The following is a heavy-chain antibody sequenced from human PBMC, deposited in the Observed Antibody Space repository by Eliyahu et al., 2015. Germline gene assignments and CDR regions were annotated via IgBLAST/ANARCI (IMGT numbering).Heavy chain of an antibody. CDR3: AKGYQGYFDWLRNKNYGMDV. CDR1: GFTVSSNY. J-gene: IGHJ6*02. CDR2: IYSGGST. Sequence: EVQLVESGGGLIQPGGSLRLSCAASGFTVSSNYMXWVRQAPGKGLEWVSVIYSGGSTYYADSVKGRFTISRDNSKNTLYLQMNSLRAEDTAVYYCAKGYQGYFDWLRNKNYGMDVWGQGTTVTVSS. V-gene: IGHV3-53*01. D-gene: IGHD3-9*01.